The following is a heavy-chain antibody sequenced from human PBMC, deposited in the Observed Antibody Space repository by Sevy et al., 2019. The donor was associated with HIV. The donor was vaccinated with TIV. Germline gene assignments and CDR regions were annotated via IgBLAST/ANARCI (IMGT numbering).Heavy chain of an antibody. CDR2: ISSSGSTI. CDR1: GFTFSDYY. CDR3: ARGFQSRSLFIPPNN. D-gene: IGHD2-21*01. Sequence: GGSLRLSCAASGFTFSDYYMSWIRQAPGKGLEWVSYISSSGSTIYYANSVKGRFTISRDNAKNSLYLQMNSLRAEDTAVYYCARGFQSRSLFIPPNNGGRGTLVTVSS. J-gene: IGHJ4*02. V-gene: IGHV3-11*01.